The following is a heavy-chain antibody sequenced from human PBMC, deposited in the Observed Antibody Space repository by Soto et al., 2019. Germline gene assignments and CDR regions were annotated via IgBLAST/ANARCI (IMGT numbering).Heavy chain of an antibody. V-gene: IGHV1-2*02. CDR3: ARDAVSGQLFFDY. CDR2: INPNRGGT. Sequence: QVQLVQSGAEVKKPGASVKVSCKASGYTFTGYYMHWVRQAPGQVLEWMGWINPNRGGTNYAQRFQGRGTMTRDTSISTAYMELSRLRSADTAVYYCARDAVSGQLFFDYWGQGTLVTVSS. J-gene: IGHJ4*02. D-gene: IGHD3-10*01. CDR1: GYTFTGYY.